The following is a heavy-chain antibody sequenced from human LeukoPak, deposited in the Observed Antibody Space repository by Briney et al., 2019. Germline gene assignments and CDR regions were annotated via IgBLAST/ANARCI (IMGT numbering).Heavy chain of an antibody. Sequence: GGSLRLSCAASGFTFSSYWMSWVRQAPGKGLEWVANIKQDGSEKYYVDSVKGRFTISRDNAKNSLYLQVNSLRAEDTAVYYCARSNVLRYFDWLSGSYYYYYYIDVWGKGTTVTVSS. J-gene: IGHJ6*03. CDR1: GFTFSSYW. CDR2: IKQDGSEK. CDR3: ARSNVLRYFDWLSGSYYYYYYIDV. V-gene: IGHV3-7*01. D-gene: IGHD3-9*01.